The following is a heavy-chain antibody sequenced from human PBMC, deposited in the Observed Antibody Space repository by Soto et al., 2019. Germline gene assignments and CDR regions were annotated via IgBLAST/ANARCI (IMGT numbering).Heavy chain of an antibody. CDR2: INPNGGGT. V-gene: IGHV1-2*02. CDR3: ARAVHTMIQGVRFRVDQ. CDR1: GYTFTAYY. Sequence: QVQLVQSGAEMKKPGASVKVSCEASGYTFTAYYRHWGPQAPGQGLEWMGWINPNGGGTKYAQKFQGRVTMTRDTSINAAYMELTRLTSDDKAVYYCARAVHTMIQGVRFRVDQWGQGTLVTVSS. J-gene: IGHJ4*02. D-gene: IGHD3-10*01.